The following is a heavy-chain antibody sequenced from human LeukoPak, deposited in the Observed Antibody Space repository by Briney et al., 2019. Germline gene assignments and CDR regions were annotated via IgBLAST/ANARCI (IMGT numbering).Heavy chain of an antibody. CDR3: ARGLRGLGY. Sequence: PSETLSLTCAVYGGSFSGYCWSWIRQTPGKGLEWIGEINHSGSTNYNPSLKSRVTISVDTSKNQFSLKLSSVTAADTAVYYCARGLRGLGYWGQGTLVTVSS. CDR2: INHSGST. J-gene: IGHJ4*02. V-gene: IGHV4-34*01. CDR1: GGSFSGYC. D-gene: IGHD7-27*01.